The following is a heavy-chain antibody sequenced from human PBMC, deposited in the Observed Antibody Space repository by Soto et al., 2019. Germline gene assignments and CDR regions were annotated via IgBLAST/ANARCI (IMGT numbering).Heavy chain of an antibody. Sequence: GSSVGLYCAYSVFTSISYSMSWVRQAPGKGLEWVSGFRTGGDDGTTYYADSVKGRFTISRDNSKNTLFLQMNSLRAEDTAIYYCAKKVNSGPGSQYFDYWGQGTLVTVSS. CDR2: FRTGGDDGTT. D-gene: IGHD3-10*01. CDR3: AKKVNSGPGSQYFDY. CDR1: VFTSISYS. J-gene: IGHJ4*02. V-gene: IGHV3-23*01.